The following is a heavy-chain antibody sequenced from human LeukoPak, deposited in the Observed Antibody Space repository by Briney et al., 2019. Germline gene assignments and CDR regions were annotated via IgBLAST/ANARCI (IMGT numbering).Heavy chain of an antibody. CDR2: IKQDGSEK. CDR3: ATSVRGWYYFDY. CDR1: GFTFSSYW. Sequence: GGSLRLSCAASGFTFSSYWMSWVRQAPGKGLEWVANIKQDGSEKYYVDSVKGRFTISRDNAKNSLSLQMNSLRAEDTAVYYCATSVRGWYYFDYWGQGTLVTVSS. V-gene: IGHV3-7*01. J-gene: IGHJ4*02. D-gene: IGHD6-19*01.